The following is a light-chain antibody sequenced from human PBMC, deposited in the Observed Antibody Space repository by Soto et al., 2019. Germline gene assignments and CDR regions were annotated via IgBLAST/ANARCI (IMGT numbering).Light chain of an antibody. V-gene: IGKV1-33*01. J-gene: IGKJ4*01. Sequence: DFPMTQSPSSLSASVGDRVTITCQASQDISNYLNWYQQKPGKAPKLLIYDASNLETGVPSRFSGSGSWTDFTFTISSLQPEDIATYYCQQYDNLPVTFGGGTKVEIK. CDR2: DAS. CDR3: QQYDNLPVT. CDR1: QDISNY.